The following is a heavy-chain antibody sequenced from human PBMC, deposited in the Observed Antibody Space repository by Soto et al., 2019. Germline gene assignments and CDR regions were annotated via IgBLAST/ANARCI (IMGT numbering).Heavy chain of an antibody. CDR2: IYYSGST. CDR1: GGSISSYY. CDR3: ARGSPNYYYGMDV. Sequence: PSETLSLTCTVSGGSISSYYWSWIRQPPGKGLEWIGYIYYSGSTNYNPSLKSRVTISVDTSKNQFSLKLSSVTAADTAVYYCARGSPNYYYGMDVWGQGTTVTVSS. J-gene: IGHJ6*02. V-gene: IGHV4-59*01.